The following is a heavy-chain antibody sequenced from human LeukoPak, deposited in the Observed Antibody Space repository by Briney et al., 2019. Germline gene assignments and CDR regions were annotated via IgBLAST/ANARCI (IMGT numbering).Heavy chain of an antibody. J-gene: IGHJ4*02. D-gene: IGHD2-2*01. CDR3: ARLASPAAPFDY. CDR1: GGSISSYY. Sequence: SETLSLTCTVSGGSISSYYWSWIRQPPGKGLKWIGYIYYSGSTNYNPSLKSRVTISVDTSKNQFSLKLSSVTAADTAVYYCARLASPAAPFDYWGQGTLVTVSS. V-gene: IGHV4-59*08. CDR2: IYYSGST.